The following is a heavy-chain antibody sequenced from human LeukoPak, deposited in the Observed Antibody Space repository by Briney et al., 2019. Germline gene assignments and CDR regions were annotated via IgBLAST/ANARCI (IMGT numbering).Heavy chain of an antibody. J-gene: IGHJ4*02. CDR3: ARKPASPTYGDWVGYYFDH. Sequence: ASVKVSCKASGGTFSSYAISWVRQAPGQGLEWMGWISAYNGNTNYAQKLQGRVTMTTDTSTSTAYMELRSLRSDDTAVYYCARKPASPTYGDWVGYYFDHWGQGTLVTVSS. CDR2: ISAYNGNT. V-gene: IGHV1-18*01. D-gene: IGHD4-17*01. CDR1: GGTFSSYA.